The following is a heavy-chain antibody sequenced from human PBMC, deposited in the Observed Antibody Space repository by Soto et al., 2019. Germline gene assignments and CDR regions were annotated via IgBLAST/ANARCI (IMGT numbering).Heavy chain of an antibody. Sequence: GGSLRLSCAASGFTFSSYWMHWVRQAPGKGLVWVSRINSDGSSTSYADSVKGRFTISRDNAKNTLYLQMNSLRAEETAVYYCARSFDYDFWSGYQETNYYYYYGMDVWGQGTTVTVSS. J-gene: IGHJ6*02. CDR2: INSDGSST. V-gene: IGHV3-74*01. CDR3: ARSFDYDFWSGYQETNYYYYYGMDV. CDR1: GFTFSSYW. D-gene: IGHD3-3*01.